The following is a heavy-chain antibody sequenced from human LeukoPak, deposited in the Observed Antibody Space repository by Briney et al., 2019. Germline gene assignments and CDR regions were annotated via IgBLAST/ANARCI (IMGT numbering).Heavy chain of an antibody. D-gene: IGHD3-10*01. V-gene: IGHV3-30*18. Sequence: PGRSLVLSCAASGFTFSSYGMHWVRQAPGKGLEWVAVISYDGSNTYYADSVKGRSTISRDNSKNMLYLQMNSLRAEDTAVYYCAKPYYYGSRSYMDYWGQGTLVTVSS. CDR1: GFTFSSYG. J-gene: IGHJ4*02. CDR2: ISYDGSNT. CDR3: AKPYYYGSRSYMDY.